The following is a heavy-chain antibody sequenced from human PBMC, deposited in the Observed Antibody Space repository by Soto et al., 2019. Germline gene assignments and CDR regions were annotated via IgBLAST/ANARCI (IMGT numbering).Heavy chain of an antibody. CDR1: GGSISNKRYY. D-gene: IGHD6-13*01. CDR3: ARGGYSSSPLDY. V-gene: IGHV4-39*07. Sequence: PSETLSLTCTVSGGSISNKRYYWGWIRQPPGKGLEWIGSIHYSGSTNYNPSLKSRVTISVDTSKNQFSLKLSSVTAADTAVYYCARGGYSSSPLDYWGQGTLVTVSS. CDR2: IHYSGST. J-gene: IGHJ4*02.